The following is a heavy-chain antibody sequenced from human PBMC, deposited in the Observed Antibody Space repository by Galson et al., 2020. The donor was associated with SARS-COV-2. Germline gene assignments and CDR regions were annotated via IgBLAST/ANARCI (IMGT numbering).Heavy chain of an antibody. CDR3: ARDVNVVVPAAISRYGMGV. D-gene: IGHD2-2*02. CDR1: GYTFTSYG. CDR2: ISAYNGNT. Sequence: ASVKVSCKASGYTFTSYGISWVRQAPGQGLEWMGWISAYNGNTNYAQKLQGRVTMTTDTSTSTAYMELRSLRSDDTAVYYCARDVNVVVPAAISRYGMGVWGQGTTVTVSS. V-gene: IGHV1-18*04. J-gene: IGHJ6*02.